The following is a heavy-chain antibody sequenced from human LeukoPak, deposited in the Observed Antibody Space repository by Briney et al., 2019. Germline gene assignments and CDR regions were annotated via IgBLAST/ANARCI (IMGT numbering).Heavy chain of an antibody. D-gene: IGHD3-10*01. CDR1: GYTLTELS. J-gene: IGHJ5*02. CDR3: ATLSSGSGSYLNWFDP. CDR2: FDPEDGET. Sequence: GASVKVSCKVSGYTLTELSMHRVRQAPGKGLEWMGGFDPEDGETIYAQKFQGRVTMTEDTSTDTAYMELSSLRSEDTAVYYCATLSSGSGSYLNWFDPWGQGTLVTVSS. V-gene: IGHV1-24*01.